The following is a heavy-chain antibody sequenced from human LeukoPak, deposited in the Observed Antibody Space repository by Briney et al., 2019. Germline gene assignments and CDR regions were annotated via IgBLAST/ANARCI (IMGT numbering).Heavy chain of an antibody. CDR3: ASGLRYFDLYY. CDR1: GYSISSGYY. CDR2: IYHSGST. Sequence: SETLSLTCTVSGYSISSGYYWGWIRQPPGKGLEWIGSIYHSGSTYYNPSLKSRVTISVDTSKNQFSLKLSSVTAADTAVYYCASGLRYFDLYYWGQGTLVTVSS. V-gene: IGHV4-38-2*02. D-gene: IGHD3-9*01. J-gene: IGHJ4*02.